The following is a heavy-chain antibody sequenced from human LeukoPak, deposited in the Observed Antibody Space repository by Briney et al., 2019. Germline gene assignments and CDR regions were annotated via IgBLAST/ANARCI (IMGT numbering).Heavy chain of an antibody. J-gene: IGHJ5*02. CDR1: GGSFSGYY. CDR2: INHSGST. D-gene: IGHD2-2*01. V-gene: IGHV4-34*01. Sequence: SETLSLTCAVYGGSFSGYYWSWIRQPPGKGLEWIGEINHSGSTNYNPSLKSRVTISVDTSKNQFSLKLSSVTAADTAVYYCARTPTLDDYCSSTSCYSGWFDPWGQGTLVTVSS. CDR3: ARTPTLDDYCSSTSCYSGWFDP.